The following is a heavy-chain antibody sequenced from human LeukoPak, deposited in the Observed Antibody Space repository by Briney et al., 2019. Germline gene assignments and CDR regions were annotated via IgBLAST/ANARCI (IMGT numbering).Heavy chain of an antibody. Sequence: GGSLILSFAASGFTVSSSYISWVRQAPGKGLELVSVIYSGGSTYYADSVKGRFTISRDNSKNTLYLQMNSLRAEDTALYYCARVGGTGGYYVDYWGQGTLVTVSS. V-gene: IGHV3-66*02. CDR3: ARVGGTGGYYVDY. CDR2: IYSGGST. CDR1: GFTVSSSY. J-gene: IGHJ4*02. D-gene: IGHD3-16*01.